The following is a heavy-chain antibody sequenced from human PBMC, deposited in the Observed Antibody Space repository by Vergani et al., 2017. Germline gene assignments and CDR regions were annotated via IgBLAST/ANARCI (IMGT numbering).Heavy chain of an antibody. CDR2: INPNSGGT. CDR3: ARRTTPYSNCWFDP. J-gene: IGHJ5*02. Sequence: QVQLVQSGAEVKKPGASVKVSCKASGYTFTGYYMHWVRQAPGQGLEWMGWINPNSGGTNYAQKFQGRVTMTRDTSISTAYMELRSLRSDDTAVYYCARRTTPYSNCWFDPWGQGTLVTVSS. V-gene: IGHV1-2*02. CDR1: GYTFTGYY. D-gene: IGHD4-11*01.